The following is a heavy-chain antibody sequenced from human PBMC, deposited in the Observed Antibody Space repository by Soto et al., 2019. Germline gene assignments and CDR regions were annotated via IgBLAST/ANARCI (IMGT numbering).Heavy chain of an antibody. V-gene: IGHV3-20*04. D-gene: IGHD4-17*01. CDR1: GLPFDDYC. Sequence: GGSLRLSCAASGLPFDDYCMSWVRQAPGKGLEWVSGINRDGGSTGYADSVKGRFTISRDNAKNSLYLQMNSLRAEDTAFYYCARAPGYYGDFFDYWGQGTLVTVSS. CDR3: ARAPGYYGDFFDY. CDR2: INRDGGST. J-gene: IGHJ4*02.